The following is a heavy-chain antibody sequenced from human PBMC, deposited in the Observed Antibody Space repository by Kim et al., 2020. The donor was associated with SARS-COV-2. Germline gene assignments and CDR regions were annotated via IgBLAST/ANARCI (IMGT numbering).Heavy chain of an antibody. CDR2: IYSGGST. J-gene: IGHJ6*02. CDR3: ARGGIHCSSTSCYEYYYYGMDV. D-gene: IGHD2-2*01. CDR1: GFTVSSNY. Sequence: GGSLRLSCAASGFTVSSNYMSWVRQAPGKGLEWVSVIYSGGSTYYADSVKGRFTSSRDNSKNTLYLQMNSLRAEDTAVYYCARGGIHCSSTSCYEYYYYGMDVWGRGTTVTVSS. V-gene: IGHV3-66*01.